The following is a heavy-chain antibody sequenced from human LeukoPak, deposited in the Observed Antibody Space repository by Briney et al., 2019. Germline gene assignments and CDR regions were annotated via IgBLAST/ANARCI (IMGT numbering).Heavy chain of an antibody. J-gene: IGHJ4*02. CDR1: GYTFTSYG. CDR2: ISAYNGNT. CDR3: ARGHHSGSYEYYFDY. V-gene: IGHV1-18*01. Sequence: GASVKVSCKASGYTFTSYGISWVRQAPGQGLEWMGWISAYNGNTNYAQKLQGRVTMTTDTSTSTAYMELRSLRSDDTAVYYCARGHHSGSYEYYFDYWGQGTLVTVSS. D-gene: IGHD1-26*01.